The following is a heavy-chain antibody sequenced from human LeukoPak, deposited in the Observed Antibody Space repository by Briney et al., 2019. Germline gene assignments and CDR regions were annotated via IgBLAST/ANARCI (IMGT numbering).Heavy chain of an antibody. J-gene: IGHJ4*02. V-gene: IGHV1-18*01. D-gene: IGHD3-22*01. CDR2: ISAYNGNT. CDR3: ARVVAPIVAVSDHFDY. CDR1: GYTFTSYG. Sequence: ASVKVSCKASGYTFTSYGISWVRQAPGQGLEWMGWISAYNGNTNYAQKLQGRVTMTTDTSTSTAYMELRSLRSDDTAVYYCARVVAPIVAVSDHFDYWGQGTLVTVSS.